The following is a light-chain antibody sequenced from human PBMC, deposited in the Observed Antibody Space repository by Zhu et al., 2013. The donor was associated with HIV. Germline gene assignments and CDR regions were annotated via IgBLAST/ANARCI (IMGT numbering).Light chain of an antibody. CDR1: SSDVGGYNY. J-gene: IGLJ2*01. V-gene: IGLV2-14*01. CDR3: SSYTSRTSLVV. CDR2: EVS. Sequence: QSALTQPASVSGSPGQSITISCTATSSDVGGYNYVSWYQQHPGKAPKLIIYEVSNRPSGVSNRFSGSKSGNTASLTISGLLAEDEADYYCSSYTSRTSLVVFGGGTKLTVL.